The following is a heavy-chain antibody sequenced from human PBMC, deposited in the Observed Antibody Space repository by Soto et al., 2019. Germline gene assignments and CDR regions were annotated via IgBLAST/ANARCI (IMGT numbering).Heavy chain of an antibody. CDR1: GGTFSSYA. V-gene: IGHV1-69*01. CDR3: ARGHDSSGEVDY. D-gene: IGHD3-22*01. CDR2: IIPIFGTA. J-gene: IGHJ4*02. Sequence: QVQLVQSGAGVKKPGSSVKVSCKASGGTFSSYAISWVRQAPGQGPEWMGGIIPIFGTANYAQKFQGRVTIPADEPTSTAYMELSSLRSEDTAVYYCARGHDSSGEVDYWGQGTLVTVSS.